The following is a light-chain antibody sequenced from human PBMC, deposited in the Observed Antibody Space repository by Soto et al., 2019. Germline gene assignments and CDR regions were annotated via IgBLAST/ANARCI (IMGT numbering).Light chain of an antibody. V-gene: IGKV1-5*01. Sequence: DIQMTQSPSTVSAYVGDSVTITCRASQSITTWLAWYQQRPGKAPKLLIYDVSSLQSGVPSRFSCSGSGTEFTLTISSLQPDDFATYYCQPYKMYSPWTFGQGTKVEIK. CDR1: QSITTW. CDR2: DVS. J-gene: IGKJ1*01. CDR3: QPYKMYSPWT.